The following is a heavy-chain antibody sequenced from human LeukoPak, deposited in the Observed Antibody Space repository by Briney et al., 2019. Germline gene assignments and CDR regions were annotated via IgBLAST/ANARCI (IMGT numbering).Heavy chain of an antibody. Sequence: GGSLRLSCAASGFTFSSYAMSWVRQAPGKGVEWGSAISGSGGSTYYADSVKGRFTISRDNSKNTLYLQMNSLRAEDTAVYYCAKEGGVDTAMVFQYYFDYWGQGTLVTVSS. CDR1: GFTFSSYA. V-gene: IGHV3-23*01. CDR3: AKEGGVDTAMVFQYYFDY. J-gene: IGHJ4*02. CDR2: ISGSGGST. D-gene: IGHD5-18*01.